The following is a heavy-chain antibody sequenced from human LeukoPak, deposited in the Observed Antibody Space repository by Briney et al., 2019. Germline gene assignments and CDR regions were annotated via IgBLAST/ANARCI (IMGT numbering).Heavy chain of an antibody. D-gene: IGHD1-14*01. Sequence: PSETLSLTCTVSSGSITSGGKSWSWTRQPPGKGLEWLGNIFDNENTVYNPSLGSRLTISLDTSKSQFSLKLTSVTAADTAIYYCARVTLTTTARAFDIWGQGTMVTVSS. CDR3: ARVTLTTTARAFDI. J-gene: IGHJ3*02. V-gene: IGHV4-30-4*07. CDR2: IFDNENT. CDR1: SGSITSGGKS.